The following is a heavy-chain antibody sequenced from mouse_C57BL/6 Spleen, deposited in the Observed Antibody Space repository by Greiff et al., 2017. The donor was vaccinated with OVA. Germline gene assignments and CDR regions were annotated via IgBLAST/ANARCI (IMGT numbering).Heavy chain of an antibody. CDR1: GFTFSDYG. CDR3: ARQDYGSSP. Sequence: EVQLQQSGGGLVKPGGSLKLSCAASGFTFSDYGMHWVRQAPEKGLEWVAYISSGSSTIYYADTVKGRFTISRDNAKNTLFLQMTSLRSEDTAMYYCARQDYGSSPWGQGTLVTVSA. CDR2: ISSGSSTI. J-gene: IGHJ3*01. D-gene: IGHD1-1*01. V-gene: IGHV5-17*01.